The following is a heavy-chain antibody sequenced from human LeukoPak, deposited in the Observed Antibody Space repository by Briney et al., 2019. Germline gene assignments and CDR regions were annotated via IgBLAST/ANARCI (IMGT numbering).Heavy chain of an antibody. Sequence: SETLSLTCTASGASISGGSYYWSWIRQPAGKGLEWIGRIYTTGSTNYNPSLNSRVTISVDTSKNQFSLKLTSVTAADTAVYYCARPLSVVVLALAHWGQGTLVTVSS. D-gene: IGHD2-21*01. CDR2: IYTTGST. CDR3: ARPLSVVVLALAH. CDR1: GASISGGSYY. V-gene: IGHV4-61*02. J-gene: IGHJ4*02.